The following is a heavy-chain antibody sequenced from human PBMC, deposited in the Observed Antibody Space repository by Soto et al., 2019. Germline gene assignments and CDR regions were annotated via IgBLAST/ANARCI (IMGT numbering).Heavy chain of an antibody. J-gene: IGHJ5*02. D-gene: IGHD3-10*01. CDR2: ILSKAHGGTA. CDR1: GFSFSDAW. CDR3: TTREFWWLGEFKGGA. Sequence: GGSLRLSCAASGFSFSDAWMNWVRQPPGKGLEWVGRILSKAHGGTADYAAAVKGRFSISRDDSQDTLYLQMNSLKTEDTGVYYCTTREFWWLGEFKGGAWGQGTLVTVSS. V-gene: IGHV3-15*07.